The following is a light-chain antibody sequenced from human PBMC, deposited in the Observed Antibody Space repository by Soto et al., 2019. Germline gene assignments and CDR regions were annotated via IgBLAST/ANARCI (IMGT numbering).Light chain of an antibody. CDR2: TAS. CDR1: QALSNY. CDR3: QQSYSTPIS. Sequence: DIQLTQSPSVLSASVGDTVTITCLASQALSNYLAWYQQKPGKAPNLLMYTASNLQSGVPSRFSGSGSGTDFTLTINSLQPEDFATYYCQQSYSTPISFGQGTRLEIK. V-gene: IGKV1-39*01. J-gene: IGKJ5*01.